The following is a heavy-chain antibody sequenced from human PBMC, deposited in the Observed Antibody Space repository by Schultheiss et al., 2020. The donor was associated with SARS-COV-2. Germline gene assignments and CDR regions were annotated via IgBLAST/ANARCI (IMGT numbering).Heavy chain of an antibody. D-gene: IGHD3-10*01. CDR3: ARGIVRGLSYFDC. CDR1: GGSISSGGYY. Sequence: SETLSLTCTVSGGSISSGGYYWSWIRQHPGKGLEWIGYIYYSGSTYYNPSLKSRVTISVDTSKNQFSLKLSSVTAADTAVYYCARGIVRGLSYFDCWGQGTLVTVSS. V-gene: IGHV4-31*03. CDR2: IYYSGST. J-gene: IGHJ4*02.